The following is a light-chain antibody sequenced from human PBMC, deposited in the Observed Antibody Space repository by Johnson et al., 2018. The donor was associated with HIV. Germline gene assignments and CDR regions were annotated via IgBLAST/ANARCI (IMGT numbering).Light chain of an antibody. V-gene: IGLV1-51*02. J-gene: IGLJ1*01. CDR2: ENN. Sequence: QSVLTQPPSVSAAPGQKVTISCSGSSSNIGNKYVSWYKQLPGTAPKLLIYENNKRPSGIPDRFSGSKSGTSATLGITGLQTGDEADYYCGTWDSSLSAGDVFGTGTKVTVL. CDR3: GTWDSSLSAGDV. CDR1: SSNIGNKY.